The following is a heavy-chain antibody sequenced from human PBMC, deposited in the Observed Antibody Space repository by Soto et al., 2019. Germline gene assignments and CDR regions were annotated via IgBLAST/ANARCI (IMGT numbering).Heavy chain of an antibody. V-gene: IGHV3-15*01. CDR3: TTKEYSSPAGYGMDF. J-gene: IGHJ6*02. D-gene: IGHD6-6*01. CDR1: GFTFSNAW. Sequence: PGGSLRLSCAASGFTFSNAWMSWVRQAPGKGLEWVGRIKSKTDGGTTDYAAPVKGRFTISRDDSKNTLYLQMNSLKTEDTAGYYCTTKEYSSPAGYGMDFWGQGTTATVSS. CDR2: IKSKTDGGTT.